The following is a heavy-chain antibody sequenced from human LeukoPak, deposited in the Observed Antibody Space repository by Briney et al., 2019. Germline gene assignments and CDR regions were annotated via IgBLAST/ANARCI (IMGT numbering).Heavy chain of an antibody. CDR3: ARDQYAGSSGWYWASQGIFDY. CDR1: GFTFSSYA. V-gene: IGHV3-30-3*01. CDR2: ISYDGSNK. D-gene: IGHD6-19*01. Sequence: AGGSLRLSCAASGFTFSSYAMHWVRQAPGKGLEWVAVISYDGSNKYYADSVKGRFTISRDNSKNTLYLQMNSLRAEDTAVYYCARDQYAGSSGWYWASQGIFDYWGQGTLVTVSS. J-gene: IGHJ4*02.